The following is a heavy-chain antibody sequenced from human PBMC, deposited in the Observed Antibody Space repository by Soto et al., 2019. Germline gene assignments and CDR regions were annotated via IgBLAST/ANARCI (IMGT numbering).Heavy chain of an antibody. J-gene: IGHJ6*02. CDR2: ISPSGGST. V-gene: IGHV1-46*01. D-gene: IGHD4-17*01. CDR3: ARDKPSTVGYYGMDV. CDR1: GYTFTSYY. Sequence: ASVKVSCKASGYTFTSYYMHWVRQAPGQGLEWMGIISPSGGSTSYAQKFQGRVTMTRDTSTSTVYMELSSLRSEDTAVYYCARDKPSTVGYYGMDVWGQGTTVTVSS.